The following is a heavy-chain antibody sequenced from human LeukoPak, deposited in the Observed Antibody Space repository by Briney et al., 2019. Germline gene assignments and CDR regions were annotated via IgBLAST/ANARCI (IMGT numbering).Heavy chain of an antibody. CDR2: IYYSGST. V-gene: IGHV4-59*08. Sequence: SETLSLTCTVSGGSISSYYWSWIRQPPGKGLEWIGYIYYSGSTNYNPSLKSRVTISVDTSKNQFSLKLSSVTAADTAVYYCATKYYDFWSGYYKDYWGQGTLVTVSS. CDR3: ATKYYDFWSGYYKDY. CDR1: GGSISSYY. D-gene: IGHD3-3*01. J-gene: IGHJ4*02.